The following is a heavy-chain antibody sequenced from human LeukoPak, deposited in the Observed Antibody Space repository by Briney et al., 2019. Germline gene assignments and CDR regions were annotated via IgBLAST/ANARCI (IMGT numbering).Heavy chain of an antibody. CDR1: GGPFTSYA. Sequence: ASVKVSCKASGGPFTSYALSWVRQAPGQGLEWMGGIIPIFGTANYAQKFQGRVTITADESTSTAYMELSSLRSEDTAVYYCASDSGSYQPVDYWGQGTLVTVSS. V-gene: IGHV1-69*01. J-gene: IGHJ4*02. CDR3: ASDSGSYQPVDY. D-gene: IGHD1-26*01. CDR2: IIPIFGTA.